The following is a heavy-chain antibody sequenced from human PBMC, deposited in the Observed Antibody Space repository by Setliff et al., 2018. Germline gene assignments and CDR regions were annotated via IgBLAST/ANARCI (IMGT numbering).Heavy chain of an antibody. V-gene: IGHV7-4-1*02. CDR3: VRASRFGTIRYRGDYYMDV. CDR1: GGTFSTYA. J-gene: IGHJ6*03. D-gene: IGHD3-10*01. Sequence: ASVKVSCKASGGTFSTYAISWVRQAPGQGLEWMGWINTNTGNPSYAQGFTGRFVFSLGTSVSTAYLQISSLKAEDTAVYYCVRASRFGTIRYRGDYYMDVWGKGTTVTVSS. CDR2: INTNTGNP.